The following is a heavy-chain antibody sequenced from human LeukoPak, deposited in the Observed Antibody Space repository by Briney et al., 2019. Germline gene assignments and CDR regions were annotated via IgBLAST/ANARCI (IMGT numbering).Heavy chain of an antibody. Sequence: PSETLSLTCSVSGGSINSYWWSWIRQPAGKGLEFIGRIYTTGMTNYNPSLKSRVSMSVDTSKNKFSLELRCVTAADTAVYFCARAGYTISSYRFDYWGQGALVTVSS. CDR3: ARAGYTISSYRFDY. CDR1: GGSINSYW. V-gene: IGHV4-4*07. D-gene: IGHD3-16*02. CDR2: IYTTGMT. J-gene: IGHJ4*02.